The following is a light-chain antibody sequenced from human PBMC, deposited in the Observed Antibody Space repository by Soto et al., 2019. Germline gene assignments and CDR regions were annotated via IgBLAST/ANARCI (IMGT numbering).Light chain of an antibody. CDR2: AAS. CDR3: QKYNGAPWT. V-gene: IGKV1-27*01. CDR1: QCISNY. Sequence: DMQMTQSPSSLSASVGDRVTITCRASQCISNYLAWYQQKPGKVPKLLIYAASTLQSGVPSRFSGSGSGTDFTRTISSLQTEGVETYYCQKYNGAPWTFGQGTKVEIE. J-gene: IGKJ1*01.